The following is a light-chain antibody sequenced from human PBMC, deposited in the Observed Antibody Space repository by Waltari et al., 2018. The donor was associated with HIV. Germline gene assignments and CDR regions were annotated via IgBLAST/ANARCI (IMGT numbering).Light chain of an antibody. CDR3: CSYAGNYVWL. CDR1: ISDVGGYNY. CDR2: DVS. J-gene: IGLJ3*02. V-gene: IGLV2-11*01. Sequence: QSALTQPRSVSGSPGQSVTISCTGTISDVGGYNYVSWYQQYPGKAPKVMIYDVSKRRSGVPDRVSGSKSGNTASLTISGLQAEDEADYYCCSYAGNYVWLVGGRTKLTVL.